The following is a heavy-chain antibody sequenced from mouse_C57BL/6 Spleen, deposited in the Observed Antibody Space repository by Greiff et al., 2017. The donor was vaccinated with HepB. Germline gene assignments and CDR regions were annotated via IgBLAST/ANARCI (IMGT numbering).Heavy chain of an antibody. V-gene: IGHV1-50*01. CDR1: GYTFTSYW. J-gene: IGHJ2*01. CDR2: IDPSDSYT. Sequence: QVQLKQPGAELVKPGASVKLSCKASGYTFTSYWMQWVKQRPGQGLEWIGEIDPSDSYTNYNQKFKGKATLTVDTSSSTAYMQLSSLTSEDSAVYYCARREGLTGNYWGQGTTLTVSS. D-gene: IGHD4-1*01. CDR3: ARREGLTGNY.